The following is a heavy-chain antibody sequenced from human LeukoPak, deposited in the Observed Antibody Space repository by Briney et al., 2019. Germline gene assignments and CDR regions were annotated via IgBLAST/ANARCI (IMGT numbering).Heavy chain of an antibody. D-gene: IGHD4-11*01. CDR2: IKKTGSET. J-gene: IGHJ6*02. Sequence: GGSLRLSCAASGFTFSNSWMSWVRQAPGKGLEWVAYIKKTGSETYYVDSVKGRFTITRDNARNSLFLQMNSLRAEDTAVYYCARAPHYSNYGPYYYGMDVWGQGTTVTVSS. CDR1: GFTFSNSW. V-gene: IGHV3-7*01. CDR3: ARAPHYSNYGPYYYGMDV.